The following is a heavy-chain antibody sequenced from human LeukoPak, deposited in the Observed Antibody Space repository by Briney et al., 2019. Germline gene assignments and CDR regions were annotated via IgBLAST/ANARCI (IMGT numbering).Heavy chain of an antibody. CDR1: GGTFSSYA. CDR2: IIPIFGAA. J-gene: IGHJ6*03. D-gene: IGHD2-21*02. Sequence: SVKVSCKASGGTFSSYAISWVRQAPGQGLEWMGRIIPIFGAANYAQKFQGSVTITTDESTSTAYMELSSVRSEDTAVYYCARSDPQYYYYMDVWGKGTTVTVSS. CDR3: ARSDPQYYYYMDV. V-gene: IGHV1-69*05.